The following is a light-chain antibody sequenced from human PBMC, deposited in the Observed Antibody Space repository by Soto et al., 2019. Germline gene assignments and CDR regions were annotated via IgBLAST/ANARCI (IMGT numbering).Light chain of an antibody. CDR3: QQSYRTLTWT. CDR2: AAS. V-gene: IGKV1-39*01. CDR1: QSISSY. J-gene: IGKJ1*01. Sequence: DIQMTQSPSSLSASVGDRVTITCRASQSISSYLNWYQQKPGKAPKLLIYAASSLQSGVPSRFSGSRFGTDFTLTISSLQPEDFATYYCQQSYRTLTWTFGQGTKVDIK.